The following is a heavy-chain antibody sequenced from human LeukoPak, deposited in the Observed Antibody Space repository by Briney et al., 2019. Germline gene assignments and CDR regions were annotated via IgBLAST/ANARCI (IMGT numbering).Heavy chain of an antibody. D-gene: IGHD3-10*01. CDR1: GFTFTNYS. CDR2: IKQEGTEK. V-gene: IGHV3-7*01. J-gene: IGHJ4*02. Sequence: RGSLRLSCAVCGFTFTNYSMGWVRQPPGKGREWVAHIKQEGTEKYNVDSLQGRFTISRDNANNSLYQQMNSLRVENTAVYYCANVAKYYYGWETYYFFEHWGQGTPVTASS. CDR3: ANVAKYYYGWETYYFFEH.